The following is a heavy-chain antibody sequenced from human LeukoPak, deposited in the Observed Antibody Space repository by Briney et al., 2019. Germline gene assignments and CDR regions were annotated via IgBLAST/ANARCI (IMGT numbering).Heavy chain of an antibody. CDR2: INPNSGGT. D-gene: IGHD2-15*01. CDR3: ARDRCNGGSCYLN. Sequence: SVKVSCKASGYTFTDYFMHWVRQAPGQPLEWVGWINPNSGGTNFAQKFQSRVTMTMHTSISTAYMELSRLTSDDTAVYYCARDRCNGGSCYLNWGQGTLVTVSS. J-gene: IGHJ4*01. CDR1: GYTFTDYF. V-gene: IGHV1-2*02.